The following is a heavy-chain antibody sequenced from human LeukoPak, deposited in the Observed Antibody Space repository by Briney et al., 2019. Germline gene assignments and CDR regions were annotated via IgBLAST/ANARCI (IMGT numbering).Heavy chain of an antibody. Sequence: GGSLRLSCAASGFTFSSYGMHWVRQAPGKGLDWVSSISGAGDRTDYADSVKGRFTISRDNSENTLYLQMNSLRVEDTAVYYCARDRQYSSGWVPYFDYWGQGVLVTVSS. CDR2: ISGAGDRT. D-gene: IGHD6-19*01. CDR1: GFTFSSYG. V-gene: IGHV3-23*01. CDR3: ARDRQYSSGWVPYFDY. J-gene: IGHJ4*02.